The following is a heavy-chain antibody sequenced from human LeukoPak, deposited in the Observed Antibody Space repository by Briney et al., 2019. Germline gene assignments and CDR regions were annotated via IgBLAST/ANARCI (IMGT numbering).Heavy chain of an antibody. CDR2: IYYSGST. J-gene: IGHJ5*02. D-gene: IGHD2-15*01. Sequence: SETLSLTCTVPGGSISSYYWSWIRQPPGKGLEWIGYIYYSGSTNYNPSLKSRVTISVDTSKNQFSLKLSSVTAADTAVYYCARVVAATMGWFDPWGQGTLVTVSS. V-gene: IGHV4-59*01. CDR3: ARVVAATMGWFDP. CDR1: GGSISSYY.